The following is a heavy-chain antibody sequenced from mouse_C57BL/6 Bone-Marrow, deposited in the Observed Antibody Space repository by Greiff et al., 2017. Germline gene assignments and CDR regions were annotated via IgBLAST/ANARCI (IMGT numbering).Heavy chain of an antibody. Sequence: EVQLQESGGGLVKPGGSLKLSCAASGFTFSSYAMTWVRQTPEKRLEWVATISDGGSYTYYPDNVKGRFTISRDNAKNNLYLQLSLLKSEDTAMYYGARDIWDSYAMDYWGQGTSVTVSS. V-gene: IGHV5-4*01. D-gene: IGHD4-1*01. J-gene: IGHJ4*01. CDR2: ISDGGSYT. CDR1: GFTFSSYA. CDR3: ARDIWDSYAMDY.